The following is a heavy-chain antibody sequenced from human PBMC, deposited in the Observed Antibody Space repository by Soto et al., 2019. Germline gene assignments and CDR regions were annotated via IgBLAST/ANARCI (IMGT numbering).Heavy chain of an antibody. D-gene: IGHD3-22*01. Sequence: QVQLVVSAGGVFQPGRSLRLSCSASGFTLSHYGIHWVRQSPGKWLEWVAVITGDGRNAYYAVSVKGRFTISRDNSKNTLYLQMSSLRAEDTAVYYCAKGKSAYDSSGYYPFDYWGQGALVTVSS. CDR2: ITGDGRNA. J-gene: IGHJ4*02. V-gene: IGHV3-30*18. CDR1: GFTLSHYG. CDR3: AKGKSAYDSSGYYPFDY.